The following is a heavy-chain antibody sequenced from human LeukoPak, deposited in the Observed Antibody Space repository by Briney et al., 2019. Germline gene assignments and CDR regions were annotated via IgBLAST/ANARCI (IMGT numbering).Heavy chain of an antibody. V-gene: IGHV5-51*01. Sequence: GESLKISCKGSGYSFTSYWIGWVRQMPGKGLEWMGVIYPGDSDTRYSPSFQGQVTISADKSISTAYLQWSSLKASDTAMYYCARPYGRVAGKRNHAFDIWGQGTMVTVSS. D-gene: IGHD6-19*01. J-gene: IGHJ3*02. CDR3: ARPYGRVAGKRNHAFDI. CDR1: GYSFTSYW. CDR2: IYPGDSDT.